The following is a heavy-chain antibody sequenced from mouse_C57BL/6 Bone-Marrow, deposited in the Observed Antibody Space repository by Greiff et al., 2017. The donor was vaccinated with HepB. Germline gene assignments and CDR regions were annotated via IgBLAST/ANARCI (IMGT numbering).Heavy chain of an antibody. CDR1: GFTFSDYG. D-gene: IGHD2-5*01. Sequence: EVQVVETGGGLVQPGGSLKLSCAASGFTFSDYGMAWVRQAPRKGPEWVAFISNLAYSIYYADTVTGRFTISRETAKNTLYLEMSSLRSEDTAMYYCARHEGYSNYVGYAMDYWGQGTSVTVSS. V-gene: IGHV5-15*01. CDR3: ARHEGYSNYVGYAMDY. J-gene: IGHJ4*01. CDR2: ISNLAYSI.